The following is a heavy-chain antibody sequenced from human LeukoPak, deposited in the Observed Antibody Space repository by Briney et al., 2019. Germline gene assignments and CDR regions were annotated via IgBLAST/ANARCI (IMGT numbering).Heavy chain of an antibody. CDR3: ARENSIGWYGGLDY. D-gene: IGHD6-19*01. J-gene: IGHJ4*02. CDR2: VYYSGST. Sequence: KTSETLSLTCTVSGGSISSYYWSLIRQPPGKGLEWIGYVYYSGSTDYNPSLKSRVTMSVDTSKNQFSLNLSSVTAADTAVYYCARENSIGWYGGLDYWGQGTLVTVSS. CDR1: GGSISSYY. V-gene: IGHV4-59*01.